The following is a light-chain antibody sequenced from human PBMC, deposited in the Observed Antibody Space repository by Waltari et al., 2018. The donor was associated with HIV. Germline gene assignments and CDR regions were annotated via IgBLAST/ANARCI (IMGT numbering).Light chain of an antibody. CDR1: PSIGNC. Sequence: DIQMTQSPSTLSVSVGDSVTITCRASPSIGNCLAWYQQMPGKAPHLLVYTASTLESGVPSRFSGSGAGTEFTLTISSLQPGDFATYYCQQYNSYPVTFGGGTKLEIK. J-gene: IGKJ4*01. CDR3: QQYNSYPVT. V-gene: IGKV1-5*03. CDR2: TAS.